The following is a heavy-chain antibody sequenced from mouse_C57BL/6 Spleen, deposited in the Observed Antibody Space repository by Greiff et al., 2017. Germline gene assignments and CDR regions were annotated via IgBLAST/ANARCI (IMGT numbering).Heavy chain of an antibody. CDR2: INYDGSST. J-gene: IGHJ4*01. CDR1: GFTFSDYY. Sequence: DVHLVESEGGLVQPGSSMKLSCTASGFTFSDYYMAWVRQVPEKGLEWVANINYDGSSTYYLDSLKSRFIISRDNAKNILYLQMSSLKSEDTATYYCARDHSGYAMDYWGQGTSVTVSS. V-gene: IGHV5-16*01. D-gene: IGHD3-2*02. CDR3: ARDHSGYAMDY.